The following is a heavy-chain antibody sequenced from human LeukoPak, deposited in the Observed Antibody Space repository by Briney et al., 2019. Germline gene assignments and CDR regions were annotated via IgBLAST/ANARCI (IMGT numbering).Heavy chain of an antibody. J-gene: IGHJ4*02. CDR1: GFTFSGYS. Sequence: GGSLRLSCAASGFTFSGYSMNWVRQAPGKGLEWVSYIRSSGSPIYYADSVKGRFTISRDNAKNSVYLQMNSLRDEDTAVYYCVRDPDALDYWGQGTLVTVCS. V-gene: IGHV3-48*02. CDR2: IRSSGSPI. CDR3: VRDPDALDY.